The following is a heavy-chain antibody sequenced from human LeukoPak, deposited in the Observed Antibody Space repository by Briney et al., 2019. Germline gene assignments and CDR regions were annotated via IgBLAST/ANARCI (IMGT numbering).Heavy chain of an antibody. V-gene: IGHV3-30*18. J-gene: IGHJ4*02. CDR1: GFTFSIYG. D-gene: IGHD3-22*01. Sequence: PGGSLRLSCAASGFTFSIYGMHWVRQAPGKGLEWVAVISYDGSNEYYADSVKGRFTISRDNSKNTLFLQMNSLRPEDTAVYHCAKVALFSGYYPPFDYWGQGTLVTVSS. CDR3: AKVALFSGYYPPFDY. CDR2: ISYDGSNE.